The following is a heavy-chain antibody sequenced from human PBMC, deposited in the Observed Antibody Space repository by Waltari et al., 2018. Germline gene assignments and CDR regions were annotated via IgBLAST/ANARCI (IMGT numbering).Heavy chain of an antibody. CDR3: ARRPPPYYDILTGYYRVAFDI. V-gene: IGHV4-39*01. D-gene: IGHD3-9*01. CDR1: GGSISSSSYY. J-gene: IGHJ3*02. Sequence: QLQLQESGPGLVKPSETLSLTCTVSGGSISSSSYYWGWIRQPPGKGLEWIGSIYYSGSTYYNPSLKSRVTISVDTSKNQFSLKLSSVTAADTAVYYCARRPPPYYDILTGYYRVAFDIWGQGTMVTVSS. CDR2: IYYSGST.